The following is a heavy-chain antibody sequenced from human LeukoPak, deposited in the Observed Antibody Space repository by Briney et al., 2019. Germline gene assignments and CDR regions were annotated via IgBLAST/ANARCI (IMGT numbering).Heavy chain of an antibody. J-gene: IGHJ4*02. V-gene: IGHV3-23*01. D-gene: IGHD3-3*01. CDR1: GFTFSSYA. CDR2: ISGSGGST. Sequence: GGSLRLSCAASGFTFSSYAMSWVRQAPGKGLERVSAISGSGGSTCYADSVKGRFTISRDNSKNTLYLQMNSLRAEDTAVYYCAKVSRVVMAGYFDYWGQGTLVTVSS. CDR3: AKVSRVVMAGYFDY.